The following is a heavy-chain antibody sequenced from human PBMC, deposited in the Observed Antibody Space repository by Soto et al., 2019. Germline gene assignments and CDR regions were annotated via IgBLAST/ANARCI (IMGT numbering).Heavy chain of an antibody. Sequence: EVQLVESGGGLVQPGGSLRLTCAASGFSFSNYNMNWVRQVPGKGLEWVSYISKSSGTIYYADSVRGRFSISRDNGKNSLYLQMNSLRDEYTAVYYCARDAFDYDSTGYHSDYWGQGTLVTVSS. D-gene: IGHD3-22*01. V-gene: IGHV3-48*02. J-gene: IGHJ4*02. CDR2: ISKSSGTI. CDR1: GFSFSNYN. CDR3: ARDAFDYDSTGYHSDY.